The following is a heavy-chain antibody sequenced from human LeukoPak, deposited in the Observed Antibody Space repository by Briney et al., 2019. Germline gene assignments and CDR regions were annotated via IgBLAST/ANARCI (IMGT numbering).Heavy chain of an antibody. Sequence: PSETLSLTCAVYGGSFSGYYWSWIRQPPGKGLEWIGEINHSGGTNYNPSLKSRVTISVDTSKNQFSLKLSSVTAADTAVYYCARPSSGGWYNWFDPWGQGTLVTVSS. CDR1: GGSFSGYY. D-gene: IGHD3-10*01. V-gene: IGHV4-34*01. CDR2: INHSGGT. CDR3: ARPSSGGWYNWFDP. J-gene: IGHJ5*02.